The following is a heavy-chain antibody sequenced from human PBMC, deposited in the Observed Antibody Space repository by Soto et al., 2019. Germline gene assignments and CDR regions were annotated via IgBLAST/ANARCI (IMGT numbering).Heavy chain of an antibody. J-gene: IGHJ6*02. CDR2: IRSKAYGETK. Sequence: GGSLRLSCTGSGFTFGDYAISWSRQAPGKGLEWVGVIRSKAYGETKDYAASVKGRFTILRDDSKSIAYLQMNSLQSEDTGVYYCTRYTSTSRYSYFGMDVWGHGTTVTVSS. D-gene: IGHD2-2*01. CDR1: GFTFGDYA. CDR3: TRYTSTSRYSYFGMDV. V-gene: IGHV3-49*03.